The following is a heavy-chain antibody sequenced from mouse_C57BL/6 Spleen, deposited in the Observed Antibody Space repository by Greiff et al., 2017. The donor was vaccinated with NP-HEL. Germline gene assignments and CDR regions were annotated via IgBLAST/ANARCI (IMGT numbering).Heavy chain of an antibody. CDR2: INPNNGGT. D-gene: IGHD3-2*02. CDR1: GYTFTDYY. V-gene: IGHV1-26*01. Sequence: VQLQQSGPELVKPGASVKISCKASGYTFTDYYMNWVKQSHGKSLEWIGDINPNNGGTSYNQKFKGKATLTVDKSSSTAYMELRSLTSEDSAVYYCARSRLPHWYSDVWGTGTTVTVSS. CDR3: ARSRLPHWYSDV. J-gene: IGHJ1*03.